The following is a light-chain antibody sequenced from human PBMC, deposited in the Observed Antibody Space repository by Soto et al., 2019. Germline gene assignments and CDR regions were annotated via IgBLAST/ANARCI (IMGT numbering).Light chain of an antibody. CDR1: QSVLYSSNNKNY. J-gene: IGKJ4*01. CDR3: QQYYDTPPT. CDR2: WAS. Sequence: DIVMTQSPDSLAVSLGERATINCKSSQSVLYSSNNKNYLAWYQQKPGQPPKLLIYWASTRESGVPDRFSGSGSGTDLTLTISSQQAKDVADYYCQQYYDTPPTFGGGTKVEIK. V-gene: IGKV4-1*01.